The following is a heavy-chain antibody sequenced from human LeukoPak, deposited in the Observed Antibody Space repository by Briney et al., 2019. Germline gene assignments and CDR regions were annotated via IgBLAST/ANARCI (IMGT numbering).Heavy chain of an antibody. J-gene: IGHJ5*02. CDR2: IIPIFGTA. CDR3: ARDETGYSYGYHWFDP. CDR1: GGTFSSYA. D-gene: IGHD5-18*01. V-gene: IGHV1-69*05. Sequence: SVKVSCKASGGTFSSYAISWVRQAPGQGLEWMGGIIPIFGTANYAQKFQGRVTMTRDTSISTAYMELSRLRSDDTAVYYCARDETGYSYGYHWFDPWGQGTLVTVSS.